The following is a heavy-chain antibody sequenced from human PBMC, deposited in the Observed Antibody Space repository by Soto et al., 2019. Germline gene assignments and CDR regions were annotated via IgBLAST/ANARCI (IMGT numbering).Heavy chain of an antibody. J-gene: IGHJ4*02. CDR3: ARHSPDFDWLSQFDY. CDR2: IFYFGST. CDR1: GGSISSYY. D-gene: IGHD3-9*01. V-gene: IGHV4-59*08. Sequence: PSETLSLTCTVSGGSISSYYWSWIRQTPGKGLEWIGYIFYFGSTNYNPSLKSRVTLSIDTSKNQLSLKLSSVTAADTAVYYCARHSPDFDWLSQFDYWGQGTLVTVPQ.